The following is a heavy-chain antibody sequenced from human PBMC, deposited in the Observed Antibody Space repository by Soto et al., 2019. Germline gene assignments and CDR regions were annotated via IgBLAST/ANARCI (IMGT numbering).Heavy chain of an antibody. V-gene: IGHV3-23*01. D-gene: IGHD3-16*01. J-gene: IGHJ6*02. Sequence: GGSLRLSCAASGFTFSPYAMTWVRQAPGKGLEWVSSISGSGGNTNYADSVKGRFTVSRDNSKRTLSLQMNSLTEEDTAIYYCAKGLRRLLRTQYYYGLDVWGRGTTVTVYS. CDR1: GFTFSPYA. CDR2: ISGSGGNT. CDR3: AKGLRRLLRTQYYYGLDV.